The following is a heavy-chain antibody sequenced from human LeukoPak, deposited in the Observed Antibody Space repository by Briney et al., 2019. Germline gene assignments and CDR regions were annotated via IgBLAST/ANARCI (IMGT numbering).Heavy chain of an antibody. CDR2: IYYSGST. D-gene: IGHD6-19*01. V-gene: IGHV4-30-4*08. CDR3: ARVVAVAGTYY. CDR1: GGSISSGDYY. J-gene: IGHJ4*02. Sequence: SETLSLTCTVSGGSISSGDYYWSWIPQPPGKGLKWIGYIYYSGSTYYNPSLKSRVTISVDTSKNQFSLKLSSVNAADTAVYYCARVVAVAGTYYWGQGTLVTVSS.